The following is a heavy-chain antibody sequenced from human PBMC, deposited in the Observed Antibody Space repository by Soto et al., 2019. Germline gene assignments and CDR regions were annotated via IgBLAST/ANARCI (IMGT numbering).Heavy chain of an antibody. CDR3: AKDLSTAIYYYGMDV. Sequence: GGSLRLSCAASGFTVSSYGLHWVRQAPGKGLEWVALISYDGSNKYYADSVKGRFTISRDSSKNTLYLQMNSLRAEDTAVYYCAKDLSTAIYYYGMDVWGQGTTVTVSS. CDR1: GFTVSSYG. J-gene: IGHJ6*02. D-gene: IGHD5-18*01. V-gene: IGHV3-30*18. CDR2: ISYDGSNK.